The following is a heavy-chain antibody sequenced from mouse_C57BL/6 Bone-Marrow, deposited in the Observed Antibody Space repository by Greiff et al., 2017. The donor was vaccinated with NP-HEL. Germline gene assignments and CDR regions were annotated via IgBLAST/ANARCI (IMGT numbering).Heavy chain of an antibody. J-gene: IGHJ4*01. D-gene: IGHD2-2*01. CDR2: IDPSDSET. CDR1: GYTFTSYW. V-gene: IGHV1-52*01. Sequence: VQLQQPGAELVRPGSSVKLSCKASGYTFTSYWMHWAKQRPIQGLEWIGNIDPSDSETHYNQKFKDKATLTVDKSSSTAYMQLSSLTSEDSAVYYCARGGGYGAGAMDYWGQGTSVTVSS. CDR3: ARGGGYGAGAMDY.